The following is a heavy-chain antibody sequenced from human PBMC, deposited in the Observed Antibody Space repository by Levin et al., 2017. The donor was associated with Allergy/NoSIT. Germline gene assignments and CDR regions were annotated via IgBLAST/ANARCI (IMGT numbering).Heavy chain of an antibody. CDR2: INPNSGGT. CDR3: ARGAGSHDAFDI. CDR1: GYTFTGYY. J-gene: IGHJ3*02. V-gene: IGHV1-2*02. Sequence: GESLKISCKASGYTFTGYYMHWVRQAPGQGLEWMGWINPNSGGTNYAQKFQGRVTMTRDTSISTAYMELSRLRSDDTAVYYCARGAGSHDAFDIWGQGTMVTVSS. D-gene: IGHD6-19*01.